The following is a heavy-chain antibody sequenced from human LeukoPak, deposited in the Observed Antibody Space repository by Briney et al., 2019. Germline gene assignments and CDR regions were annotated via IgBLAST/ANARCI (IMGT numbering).Heavy chain of an antibody. J-gene: IGHJ4*02. CDR2: IYYSGST. D-gene: IGHD3-10*01. V-gene: IGHV4-59*06. CDR3: ARGDLRYFDY. Sequence: SETLSLTCTVSGGSISSYYWSWIRQPAGKGLEWIGYIYYSGSTYYNPSLKSRVTISVDTSKNQFSLKLSSVTAADTAVYYCARGDLRYFDYWGQGTLVTVSS. CDR1: GGSISSYY.